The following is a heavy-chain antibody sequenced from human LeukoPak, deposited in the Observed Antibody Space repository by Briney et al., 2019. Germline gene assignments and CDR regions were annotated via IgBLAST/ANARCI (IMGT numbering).Heavy chain of an antibody. Sequence: PGGSLRLSCAASGFTFSSYAMSWVRQAPGKGLEWVSAISGSGGSTYYADSVKGRFTISRDNSKNTLYLQMNSLRAEDTAVYYCAKVMSSTRSYYYYGMDVWGQGTTVTVSS. J-gene: IGHJ6*02. CDR1: GFTFSSYA. CDR3: AKVMSSTRSYYYYGMDV. CDR2: ISGSGGST. D-gene: IGHD2-2*01. V-gene: IGHV3-23*01.